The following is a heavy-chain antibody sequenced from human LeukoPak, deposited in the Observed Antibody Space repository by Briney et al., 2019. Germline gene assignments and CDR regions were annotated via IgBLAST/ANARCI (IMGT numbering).Heavy chain of an antibody. CDR3: ARHGGERSRDGYNYHFDY. J-gene: IGHJ4*02. D-gene: IGHD5-24*01. CDR2: INHSGST. V-gene: IGHV4-34*01. Sequence: PSETLSLTCAVYGGSFSGYYWSWIRQPPGKGLEWIGEINHSGSTNYNPSLKSRVTISVDTSKNQFSLKLSSVTAADTAVYYCARHGGERSRDGYNYHFDYWGQGTLVTVSS. CDR1: GGSFSGYY.